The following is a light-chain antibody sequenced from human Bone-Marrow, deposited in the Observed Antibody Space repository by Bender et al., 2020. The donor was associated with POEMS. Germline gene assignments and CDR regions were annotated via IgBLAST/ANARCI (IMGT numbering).Light chain of an antibody. V-gene: IGLV2-23*01. CDR1: SSDVGTYNL. J-gene: IGLJ1*01. CDR2: EGN. CDR3: CSSAGSSIFYV. Sequence: QSALAQPASVSGSPGQSITISCTGTSSDVGTYNLVSWYQQHPGKAPKLMIYEGNKRPSGVSDRFSGSKSGNTASLTISGLQAEDEADYYCCSSAGSSIFYVFGTGTKVTVL.